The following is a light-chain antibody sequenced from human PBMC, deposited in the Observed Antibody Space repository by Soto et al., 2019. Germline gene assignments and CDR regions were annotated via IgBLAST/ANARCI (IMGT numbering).Light chain of an antibody. CDR1: QSVGSF. Sequence: EIVLTQSPATLSLSPGERATLSCRASQSVGSFLAWYQQTPGQAPRLLIYDASNKATGIPARFSGSGSGTDFTLVISSLEPEYFAVYYCQQRSNWPITFGQGTRLESK. CDR3: QQRSNWPIT. CDR2: DAS. J-gene: IGKJ5*01. V-gene: IGKV3-11*01.